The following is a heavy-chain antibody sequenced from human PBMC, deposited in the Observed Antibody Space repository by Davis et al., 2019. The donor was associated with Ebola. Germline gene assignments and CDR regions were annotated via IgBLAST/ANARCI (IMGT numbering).Heavy chain of an antibody. J-gene: IGHJ6*02. CDR3: AREVSNGMDV. Sequence: GESLKISCAASGFTFSSYWMSWVRQAPGKGLEWVANIKQDGSAKYYVDSVKGRFTISRDNAKNSLYLQMNSLRAEDTAVYYCAREVSNGMDVWGQGTTVTVSS. V-gene: IGHV3-7*03. CDR1: GFTFSSYW. CDR2: IKQDGSAK.